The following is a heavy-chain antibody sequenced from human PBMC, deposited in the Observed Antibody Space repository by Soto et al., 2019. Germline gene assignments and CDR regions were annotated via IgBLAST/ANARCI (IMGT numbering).Heavy chain of an antibody. Sequence: QVQGMQSGAKVKKPGDSVKVSCKTSGYIFSDYGINWVRQAPGQGREWMGWISGYSGNANLAQKFQGRVTMTTDKSTRTAYMELRRLRSDATAVYYCAKRTSGTTWGESDYWGPGTLVTVSS. CDR1: GYIFSDYG. CDR3: AKRTSGTTWGESDY. V-gene: IGHV1-18*04. J-gene: IGHJ4*02. CDR2: ISGYSGNA. D-gene: IGHD4-17*01.